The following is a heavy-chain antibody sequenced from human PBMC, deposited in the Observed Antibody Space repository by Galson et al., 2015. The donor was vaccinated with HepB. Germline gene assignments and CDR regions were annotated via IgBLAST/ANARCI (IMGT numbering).Heavy chain of an antibody. Sequence: LSLTCTVSGYSISSGYYWGWIRQPPGKGPEWIGSIYHSGSTYYNPSLKSRVTISVDTSKNQFSLKLSSVTAADTAVYYCARGQKGYYFDYWGQGTLVTVSS. CDR2: IYHSGST. J-gene: IGHJ4*02. V-gene: IGHV4-38-2*02. CDR3: ARGQKGYYFDY. CDR1: GYSISSGYY.